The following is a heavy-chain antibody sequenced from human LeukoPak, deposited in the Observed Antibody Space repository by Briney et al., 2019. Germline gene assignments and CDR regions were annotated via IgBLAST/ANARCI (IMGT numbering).Heavy chain of an antibody. CDR2: ISGSVGST. CDR3: ARDLGQYYYTSDNWFDP. CDR1: GFTFSSYD. V-gene: IGHV3-23*01. Sequence: PGGSLRLSCAASGFTFSSYDMSWVRQAPGKGLEWVSAISGSVGSTYYADSVKGRFTISRDNAKNTLNLQMNSLRAEDTAVYYCARDLGQYYYTSDNWFDPWGQGTLVTVSS. D-gene: IGHD3-3*01. J-gene: IGHJ5*02.